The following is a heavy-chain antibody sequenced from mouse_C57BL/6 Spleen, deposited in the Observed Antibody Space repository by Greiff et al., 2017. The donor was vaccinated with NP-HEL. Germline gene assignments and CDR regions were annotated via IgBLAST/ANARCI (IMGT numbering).Heavy chain of an antibody. D-gene: IGHD2-3*01. Sequence: DVQLQESGPGLVKPSQSLSLTCSVTGYSITSGYYWNWIRQFPGNKLEWMGYISYDGSNNYNPSLKNRISITRDTSKNQFFLKLNSVTTEDTATYYCAREDGYLGYWGQGTTLTVSS. J-gene: IGHJ2*01. V-gene: IGHV3-6*01. CDR2: ISYDGSN. CDR3: AREDGYLGY. CDR1: GYSITSGYY.